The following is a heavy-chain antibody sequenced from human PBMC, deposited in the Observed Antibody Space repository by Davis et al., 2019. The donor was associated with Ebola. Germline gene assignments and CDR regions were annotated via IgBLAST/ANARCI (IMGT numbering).Heavy chain of an antibody. Sequence: GGSLRLSCAASGFTFSSYGMHWVRQAPGKGLEWVAVISYDGSNKYYADSVKGRFTISRDNSKNTLYLQMNSLRAEDAAVYYCAKIDFWSGYYYYGMEVWGQGTTVTVSS. V-gene: IGHV3-30*18. CDR1: GFTFSSYG. J-gene: IGHJ6*02. CDR3: AKIDFWSGYYYYGMEV. CDR2: ISYDGSNK. D-gene: IGHD3-3*01.